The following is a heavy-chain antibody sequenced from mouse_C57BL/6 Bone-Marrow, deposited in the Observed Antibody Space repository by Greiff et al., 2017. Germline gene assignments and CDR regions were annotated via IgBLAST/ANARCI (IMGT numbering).Heavy chain of an antibody. D-gene: IGHD2-3*01. J-gene: IGHJ4*01. V-gene: IGHV3-6*01. CDR1: GYSITSGYY. Sequence: EVKLMESGPGLVKPSQSLSLTCSVTGYSITSGYYWNWIRQFPGNKLEWMGYISYDGSNNYNPSLKNRISITRDTSKNQFFLKLNSVTTEDTATYDCARERWLLPYYYAMDYWGQGTSVTVSS. CDR3: ARERWLLPYYYAMDY. CDR2: ISYDGSN.